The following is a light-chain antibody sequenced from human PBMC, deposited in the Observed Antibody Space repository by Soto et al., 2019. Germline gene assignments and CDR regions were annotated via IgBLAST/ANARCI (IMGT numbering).Light chain of an antibody. J-gene: IGKJ1*01. CDR2: AAS. V-gene: IGKV3-20*01. Sequence: EIVLTQSPGTLSLSPGDRATLSCRASETVTCKYLSWYQQKAGQAPRLLIFAASNRATGIPDRFSGSGSGTEFTPTISRLEPEDFAVYFCQQYSSPPQTFGQGTKVEIK. CDR1: ETVTCKY. CDR3: QQYSSPPQT.